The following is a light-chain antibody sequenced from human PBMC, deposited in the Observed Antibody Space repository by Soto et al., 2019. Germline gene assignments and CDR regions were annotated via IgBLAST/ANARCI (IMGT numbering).Light chain of an antibody. CDR2: DAS. J-gene: IGKJ5*01. V-gene: IGKV1-13*02. CDR1: QGISSA. CDR3: QQFNSYPFT. Sequence: AIPLTQSPSSLSASVGDRVTITCRASQGISSALAWYQQKPGKAPKLLIYDASSLESGVPSRFSGSGSGTDFTLTISSLQPEDFATYYCQQFNSYPFTFCQGTRLEIK.